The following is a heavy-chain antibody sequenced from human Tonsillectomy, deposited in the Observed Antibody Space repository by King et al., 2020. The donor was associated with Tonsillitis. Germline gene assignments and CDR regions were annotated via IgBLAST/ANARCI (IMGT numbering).Heavy chain of an antibody. CDR3: ARDSEDSSYVDY. V-gene: IGHV3-33*08. J-gene: IGHJ4*02. CDR2: IWYDGSNK. D-gene: IGHD2-15*01. Sequence: VQLVESGGGVVQPGRSLRLSCAASGFTFSSYGMHWVRQAPGKGLEWVAVIWYDGSNKYYVDSVKGRFTISRDNSKNTLYLQMNSLRAEDTAVYYCARDSEDSSYVDYWGQGTLVTVSS. CDR1: GFTFSSYG.